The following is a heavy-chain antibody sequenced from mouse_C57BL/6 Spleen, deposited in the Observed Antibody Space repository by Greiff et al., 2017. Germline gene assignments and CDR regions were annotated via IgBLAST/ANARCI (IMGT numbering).Heavy chain of an antibody. CDR2: IDPSDSYT. CDR1: GYTFTSYW. V-gene: IGHV1-50*01. D-gene: IGHD2-4*01. CDR3: ARGLRRFFAY. Sequence: QVQLQQPGAELVKPGASVKLSCKASGYTFTSYWMQWVKQRPGKGLEWIGEIDPSDSYTNYNQKFKGKATLTVDNSSSTAYMQLSSLTSEDSAVYYCARGLRRFFAYWGQGTLVTVSA. J-gene: IGHJ3*01.